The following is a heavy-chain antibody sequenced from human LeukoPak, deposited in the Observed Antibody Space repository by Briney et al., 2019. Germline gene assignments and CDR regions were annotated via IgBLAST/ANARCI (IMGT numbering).Heavy chain of an antibody. Sequence: GGSLRLSCAASGFTFSSYGMHWVRQAPGKGLEWVAVISYDGSNKYYADSVKGRFTISRDNSKNTLYLQMNSLRAEDTAVYYCAKDQRSRYFDWSEYYYSMDVWGQGTTVTVSS. CDR2: ISYDGSNK. CDR3: AKDQRSRYFDWSEYYYSMDV. D-gene: IGHD3-9*01. V-gene: IGHV3-30*18. J-gene: IGHJ6*02. CDR1: GFTFSSYG.